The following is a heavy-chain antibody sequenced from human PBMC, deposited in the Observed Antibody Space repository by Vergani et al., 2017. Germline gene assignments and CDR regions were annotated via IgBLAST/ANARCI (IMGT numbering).Heavy chain of an antibody. CDR1: GGTFSSYA. CDR2: IIPIFGTA. CDR3: AREGRGCSSTSCYDYYYYMDV. V-gene: IGHV1-69*01. Sequence: QVQLVQSGAEVKKPGSSVKVSCKASGGTFSSYAISWVRQAPGQGLEWMGGIIPIFGTANYAQKFQGRVTITADESTSTANMELSSLRSEDTAVYYCAREGRGCSSTSCYDYYYYMDVWGKGTTVTVSS. D-gene: IGHD2-2*01. J-gene: IGHJ6*03.